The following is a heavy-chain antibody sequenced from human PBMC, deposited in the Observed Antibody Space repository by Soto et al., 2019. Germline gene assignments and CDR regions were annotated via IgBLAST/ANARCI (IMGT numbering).Heavy chain of an antibody. D-gene: IGHD3-9*01. J-gene: IGHJ4*02. V-gene: IGHV3-7*01. CDR3: ARSALPQLDDILTGQSPCDY. CDR2: IKQDGSEK. CDR1: GFTFSSYW. Sequence: EGSLRLSCAASGFTFSSYWMSWVRQAPGKGLEWVANIKQDGSEKYYVDSVKGRFTISRDNAKNSLYLQMNSLRAEDTAVYYCARSALPQLDDILTGQSPCDYWGQGTLVTVSS.